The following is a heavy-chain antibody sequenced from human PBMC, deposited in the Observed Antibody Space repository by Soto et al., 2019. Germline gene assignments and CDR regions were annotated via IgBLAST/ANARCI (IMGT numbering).Heavy chain of an antibody. CDR2: VYDSGTT. CDR3: ARQQRSSSRAIVS. J-gene: IGHJ4*02. Sequence: SETLSLTCNVSGGSISSHYWSWIRQPPGKGLEWIGYVYDSGTTNYNPSLKSRVTLSLDTSENQFSLKLRSATAADTAVYYCARQQRSSSRAIVSWAQGTLVTVSS. D-gene: IGHD6-13*01. CDR1: GGSISSHY. V-gene: IGHV4-59*08.